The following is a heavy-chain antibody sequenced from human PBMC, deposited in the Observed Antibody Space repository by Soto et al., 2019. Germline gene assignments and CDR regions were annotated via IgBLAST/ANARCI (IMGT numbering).Heavy chain of an antibody. CDR1: GFTFSNFG. Sequence: QVQVVESGGGVVQPGRSLRLSCAASGFTFSNFGMHWVRQAPGKGLEWVAVISKDESKKYYADSVKGRFTITRDNSKSTLYLQMNTLRAEDTAVYYCNAYVVGGQGTLVTVSS. V-gene: IGHV3-30*03. J-gene: IGHJ4*02. D-gene: IGHD2-15*01. CDR2: ISKDESKK. CDR3: NAYVV.